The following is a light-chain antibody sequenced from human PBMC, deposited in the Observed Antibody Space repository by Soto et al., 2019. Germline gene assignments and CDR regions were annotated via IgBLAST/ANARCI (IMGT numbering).Light chain of an antibody. Sequence: SYELTQPPSVSVAPGKTARITCGGNNIGSKSGHWYQQKPGQAPVLVIYYDSDRPSGIPERFSGSNSGNTATLTISRVEAGDEADYYCQVWDSSSDHYVFGTGNKLTVL. CDR3: QVWDSSSDHYV. CDR1: NIGSKS. V-gene: IGLV3-21*04. CDR2: YDS. J-gene: IGLJ1*01.